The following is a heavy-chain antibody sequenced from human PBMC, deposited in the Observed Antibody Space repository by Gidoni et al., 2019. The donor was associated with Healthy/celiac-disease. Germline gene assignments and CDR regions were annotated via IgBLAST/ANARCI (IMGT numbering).Heavy chain of an antibody. CDR2: IYHSGST. Sequence: QVQLQESGPGLVKPSETLSLTCAVSGYSISSGYYWGWIRQPPGKGLEWIGSIYHSGSTYSTPSLKIRVTISVDTSKNQFSLKLSSVTAADTAVYYCARDLGGYCSSTSCKDGYANWFDPWGQGTLVTVSS. J-gene: IGHJ5*02. CDR1: GYSISSGYY. V-gene: IGHV4-38-2*02. D-gene: IGHD2-2*01. CDR3: ARDLGGYCSSTSCKDGYANWFDP.